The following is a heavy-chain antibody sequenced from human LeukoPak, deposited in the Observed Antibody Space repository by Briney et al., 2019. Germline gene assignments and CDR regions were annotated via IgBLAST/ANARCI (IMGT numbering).Heavy chain of an antibody. J-gene: IGHJ4*02. D-gene: IGHD2-21*02. CDR2: ISAYNGNT. CDR3: ARGEHIVVVTATQSGTTFDY. CDR1: GYTSTSYY. V-gene: IGHV1-18*04. Sequence: ASVKVSCKASGYTSTSYYMHWVRQAPGQGLEWMGWISAYNGNTNYAQKLQGRVTMTTDTSTSTAYMELRSLRSDDTAVYYCARGEHIVVVTATQSGTTFDYWGQGTLVTVSS.